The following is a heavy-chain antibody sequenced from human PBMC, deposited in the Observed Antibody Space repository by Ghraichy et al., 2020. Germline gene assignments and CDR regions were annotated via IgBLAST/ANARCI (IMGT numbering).Heavy chain of an antibody. CDR3: ARDPSLSVVVPAAILTKGLMSSYGMDV. CDR2: INPNSGGT. D-gene: IGHD2-2*02. Sequence: ASVKVSCKASGYTFTGYYMHWVRQAPGQGLEWMGWINPNSGGTNYAQKFQGRVTMTRDTSISTAYMELSRLRSDDTAVYYCARDPSLSVVVPAAILTKGLMSSYGMDVWGQGTTVTVSS. V-gene: IGHV1-2*02. CDR1: GYTFTGYY. J-gene: IGHJ6*02.